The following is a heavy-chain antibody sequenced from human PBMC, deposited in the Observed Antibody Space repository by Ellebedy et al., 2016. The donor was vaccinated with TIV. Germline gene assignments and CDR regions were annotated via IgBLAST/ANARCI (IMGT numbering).Heavy chain of an antibody. CDR3: ARSGSYYDAFDI. J-gene: IGHJ3*02. CDR1: GFTFSNYS. V-gene: IGHV3-21*01. CDR2: ISTSSNYI. D-gene: IGHD1-26*01. Sequence: PGGSLRLSCAASGFTFSNYSMNWVRQAPGKGLEWVSSISTSSNYIYYADSVKGRFTISRDNAKNSLYLQMNSLRAEDTAVYYCARSGSYYDAFDIWGQGTMVTVS.